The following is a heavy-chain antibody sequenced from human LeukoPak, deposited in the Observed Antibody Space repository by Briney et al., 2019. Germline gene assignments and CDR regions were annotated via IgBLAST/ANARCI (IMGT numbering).Heavy chain of an antibody. Sequence: ASVKVSCKASGYTFTDYYIHWVRQAPGQGLEWMGWINPNTGGTNYAQKFQGRVTMTRDTSISTAYMELSRLRFDDTAVYYCVRGGAHCGGDCYSDYWGQGTLVTVSS. CDR1: GYTFTDYY. V-gene: IGHV1-2*02. D-gene: IGHD2-21*02. CDR3: VRGGAHCGGDCYSDY. J-gene: IGHJ4*02. CDR2: INPNTGGT.